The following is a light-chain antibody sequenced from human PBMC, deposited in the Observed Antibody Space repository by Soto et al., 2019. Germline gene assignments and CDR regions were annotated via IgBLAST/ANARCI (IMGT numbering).Light chain of an antibody. CDR1: QRVSSY. Sequence: EIVVTQSPATLSLSPGERATLSCRASQRVSSYLAWYQQKPGQAPRLLIYDASNRATGIPARFSGSGSGTAFTLTISSLEPEDFAVYYCQQRSNWPLTFGGGTQVEIK. J-gene: IGKJ4*01. CDR2: DAS. V-gene: IGKV3-11*01. CDR3: QQRSNWPLT.